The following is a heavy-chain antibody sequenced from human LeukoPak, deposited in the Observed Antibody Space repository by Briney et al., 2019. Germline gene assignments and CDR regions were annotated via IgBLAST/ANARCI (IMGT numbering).Heavy chain of an antibody. Sequence: PGGSLRLSCAASGFTFSKYWMLWVSQAPGKGLENVSRINTDGTVTTYADSVKGRFTVSRDNADNTMFLQMNSVRDEDTAVYYCATKQWLAPPPDSWGQGTPVTVSS. CDR1: GFTFSKYW. CDR2: INTDGTVT. J-gene: IGHJ4*02. V-gene: IGHV3-74*01. D-gene: IGHD6-19*01. CDR3: ATKQWLAPPPDS.